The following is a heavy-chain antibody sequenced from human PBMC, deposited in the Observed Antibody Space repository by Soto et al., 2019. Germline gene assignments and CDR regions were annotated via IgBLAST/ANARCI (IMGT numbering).Heavy chain of an antibody. CDR1: GFTFSSYG. CDR3: ANLTCSISSGWVDLWYYYGMDV. Sequence: GGSLRLSCAASGFTFSSYGMHWVRQAPGKGLEWVAVIWYDGSNKYYADSVKGRFTISRDNSKNTLYLQMNSLRAEDTAVYYCANLTCSISSGWVDLWYYYGMDVWGQGTTVTVSS. D-gene: IGHD6-19*01. CDR2: IWYDGSNK. V-gene: IGHV3-33*06. J-gene: IGHJ6*02.